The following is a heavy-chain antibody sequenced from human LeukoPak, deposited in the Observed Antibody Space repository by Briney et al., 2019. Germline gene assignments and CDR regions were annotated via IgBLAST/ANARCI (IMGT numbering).Heavy chain of an antibody. J-gene: IGHJ4*02. CDR3: ASLQMATIVFDY. V-gene: IGHV4-39*07. CDR1: GGSISSSSYY. Sequence: PSETLSLTCTVSGGSISSSSYYWGWLRQPPGKGLEWIGSIYYSGSTYYNPSLKSQVTISVDTSKNQFSLKLSSVTAADTAVYYCASLQMATIVFDYWGQGTLVTVSS. CDR2: IYYSGST. D-gene: IGHD5-24*01.